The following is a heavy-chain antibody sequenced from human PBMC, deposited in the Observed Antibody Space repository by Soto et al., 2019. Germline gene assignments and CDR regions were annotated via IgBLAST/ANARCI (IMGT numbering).Heavy chain of an antibody. D-gene: IGHD6-6*01. CDR2: ISYDGSNK. CDR1: GFTFSSYA. Sequence: QVQLVESGGGVVQPGRSLRLSCAASGFTFSSYAMHWVRQAPGKGLEWVAVISYDGSNKYYADSVKGRFTISRDNSKNTLYPQMNSLRAEDTAVYYCASSRYSSSYRYYYGMDVWGQGTTVTVSS. CDR3: ASSRYSSSYRYYYGMDV. V-gene: IGHV3-30-3*01. J-gene: IGHJ6*02.